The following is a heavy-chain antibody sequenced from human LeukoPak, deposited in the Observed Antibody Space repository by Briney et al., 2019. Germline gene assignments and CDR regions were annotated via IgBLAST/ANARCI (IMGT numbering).Heavy chain of an antibody. CDR1: GGSISSYY. D-gene: IGHD4-23*01. CDR3: ARHVTRKGAVPYYCYYYGMDV. V-gene: IGHV4-59*08. Sequence: SETLSLTCTVSGGSISSYYWSWIRQPPVKGLEWIGYIYYSGSTNYNPSLKSRVAISVDTSKNQFSLKLSSVTAADTAVYYCARHVTRKGAVPYYCYYYGMDVWGQGTTVTVSS. J-gene: IGHJ6*02. CDR2: IYYSGST.